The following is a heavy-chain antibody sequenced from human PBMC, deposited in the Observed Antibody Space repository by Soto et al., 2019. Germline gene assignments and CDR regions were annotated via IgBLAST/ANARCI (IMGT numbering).Heavy chain of an antibody. CDR1: GYTFTGYY. Sequence: GASVKVSCKASGYTFTGYYIHWVRQAPGQGLDWMGWINPNSGGTKYAQKFQGWVTMTRDTSTSTAYMEVSRLRSDDTAVYYCARGPWPGYYYDSSGYPDYWGQGTLVTVSS. CDR3: ARGPWPGYYYDSSGYPDY. CDR2: INPNSGGT. V-gene: IGHV1-2*04. D-gene: IGHD3-22*01. J-gene: IGHJ4*02.